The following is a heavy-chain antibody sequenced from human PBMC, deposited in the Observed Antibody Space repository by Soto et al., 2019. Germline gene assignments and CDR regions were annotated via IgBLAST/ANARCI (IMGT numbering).Heavy chain of an antibody. Sequence: ASVKVSCKASGYTFTSYGITWVRQAPGQGLEWMGWISAYNGNTNYAQKLQGRVTMTTDTSTSTAYMELRSLRSDDTAVYYCARVRYDFWSGSATYYMDVWGKGTTVTVSS. CDR3: ARVRYDFWSGSATYYMDV. D-gene: IGHD3-3*01. CDR1: GYTFTSYG. V-gene: IGHV1-18*01. J-gene: IGHJ6*03. CDR2: ISAYNGNT.